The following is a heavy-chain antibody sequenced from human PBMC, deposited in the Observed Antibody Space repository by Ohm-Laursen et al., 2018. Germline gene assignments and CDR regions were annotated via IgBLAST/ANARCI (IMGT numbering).Heavy chain of an antibody. CDR2: ISGSGGST. D-gene: IGHD4-17*01. V-gene: IGHV3-23*01. Sequence: GSLRLSCTASGFTFSSYAMSWVRQAPGKGLEWVSAISGSGGSTYYADSVKGRFTISRDNSKNTLYLQMNSLRAEDTAVYYCAKDPLAYAPPLNWLDPWGQGTLVTVSS. J-gene: IGHJ5*02. CDR1: GFTFSSYA. CDR3: AKDPLAYAPPLNWLDP.